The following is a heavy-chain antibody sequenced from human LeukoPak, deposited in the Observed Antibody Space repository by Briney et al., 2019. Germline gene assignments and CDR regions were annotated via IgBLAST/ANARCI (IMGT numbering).Heavy chain of an antibody. J-gene: IGHJ4*02. D-gene: IGHD3-10*01. Sequence: PGGSLGLSCAASGFTFSSYAVHWVRQAPGKGLEWVAVISYDGNNKYSADSVKGRFTISRDNSKNTLYLQMRSLRVEDTAIYYCARDRGRWTYFDYWGQGTLVTVSS. CDR2: ISYDGNNK. V-gene: IGHV3-30*04. CDR3: ARDRGRWTYFDY. CDR1: GFTFSSYA.